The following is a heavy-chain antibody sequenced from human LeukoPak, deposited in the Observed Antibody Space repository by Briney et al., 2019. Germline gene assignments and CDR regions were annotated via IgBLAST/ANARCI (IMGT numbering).Heavy chain of an antibody. D-gene: IGHD3-10*01. CDR1: GFTFSNYA. Sequence: PGGSLRLSCAAPGFTFSNYAMSWVRQAPGKGLEWVSAISGSGGSTYYADSVKGRFTISRDNSKNTLYLQMNSLRAEDTAVYYCAKKAPFAMVRGVTGNYWGQGTLVTVSS. CDR2: ISGSGGST. J-gene: IGHJ4*02. CDR3: AKKAPFAMVRGVTGNY. V-gene: IGHV3-23*01.